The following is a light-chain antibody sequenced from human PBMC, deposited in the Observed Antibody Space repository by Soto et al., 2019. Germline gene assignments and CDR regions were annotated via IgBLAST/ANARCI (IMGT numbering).Light chain of an antibody. J-gene: IGKJ1*01. V-gene: IGKV1-39*01. CDR1: QRISIY. CDR2: TAS. CDR3: QQSDSTPWT. Sequence: DIQMTQSPSSLSASVGDRVTITCRASQRISIYLNWYQHKPGTAPTLLIHTASGLRSGVPSRFSGSGSGTDFTLTISSLQPEDVASYFSQQSDSTPWTFGQGTKVEI.